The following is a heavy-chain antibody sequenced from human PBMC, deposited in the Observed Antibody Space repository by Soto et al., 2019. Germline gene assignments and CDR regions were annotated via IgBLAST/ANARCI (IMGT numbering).Heavy chain of an antibody. CDR2: ISESGAST. V-gene: IGHV3-23*01. CDR1: GFTFSSYA. J-gene: IGHJ4*02. D-gene: IGHD2-21*02. Sequence: PGGSLRLSCAASGFTFSSYAMSWVRQGPGKGLEWVSAISESGASTYYADSVKGRFTISRDNSKNTLYLQVNSLRVEDTAVYYCAKPSTRYCGGDCSWDYWGQGTLVTVSS. CDR3: AKPSTRYCGGDCSWDY.